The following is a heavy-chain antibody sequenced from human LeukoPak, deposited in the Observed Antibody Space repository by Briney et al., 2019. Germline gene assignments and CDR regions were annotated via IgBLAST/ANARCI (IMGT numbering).Heavy chain of an antibody. CDR2: IIAIFGTA. CDR3: ARDISGSGPKRGEDQSVY. V-gene: IGHV1-69*13. J-gene: IGHJ4*02. CDR1: RGTFSSYA. D-gene: IGHD1-26*01. Sequence: GASVTVSCKASRGTFSSYAISWVRQAPGQGLEWMGGIIAIFGTANYPQKFQGRVTITADESTSTAYMELSSLRSEDTAVYYCARDISGSGPKRGEDQSVYWGQGTLVTVSS.